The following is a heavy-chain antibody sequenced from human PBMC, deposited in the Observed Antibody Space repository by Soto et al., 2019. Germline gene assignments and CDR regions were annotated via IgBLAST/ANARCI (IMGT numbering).Heavy chain of an antibody. CDR1: GYNFANYW. Sequence: GASLKISCKGSGYNFANYWIGWVHEMPGKGLEWMGMIFPGDSDTKNSPSLQGQITMSVDKSKSSAYLQWRSLKASDTAMYYCAAGYSTGLDAFDIWGQGTMVTVSS. J-gene: IGHJ3*02. D-gene: IGHD6-19*01. V-gene: IGHV5-51*07. CDR2: IFPGDSDT. CDR3: AAGYSTGLDAFDI.